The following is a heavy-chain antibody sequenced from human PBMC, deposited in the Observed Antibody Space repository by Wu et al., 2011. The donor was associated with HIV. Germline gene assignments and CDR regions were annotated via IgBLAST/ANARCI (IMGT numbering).Heavy chain of an antibody. V-gene: IGHV1-69*04. CDR2: IIPILGTP. CDR1: GGTFSRYA. J-gene: IGHJ6*03. D-gene: IGHD2-2*01. Sequence: QVQLVQSGAEVKKPGSSVKVSCKASGGTFSRYAINWVRQAPGQGLEWMGRIIPILGTPNNARKFQGRVTITADKSATTVYMELRSLRSEDTAMYYCARSGVSAEYYFYYMNVWGKGTTVTVSS. CDR3: ARSGVSAEYYFYYMNV.